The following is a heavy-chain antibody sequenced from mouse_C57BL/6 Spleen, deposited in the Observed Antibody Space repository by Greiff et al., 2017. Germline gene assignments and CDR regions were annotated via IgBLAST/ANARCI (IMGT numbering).Heavy chain of an antibody. D-gene: IGHD1-1*01. J-gene: IGHJ1*03. CDR3: ARRGYYGSSYGWYFDV. Sequence: VQLQQSGAELVKPGASVKMSCKASGYTFTSYWITWVKQRPGQGLEWIGDIYPGSGSTNYNEKFKSKATLTVDTSSSTAYMQLCSLTSEDSAVYYCARRGYYGSSYGWYFDVWGTGTPVTVSS. V-gene: IGHV1-55*01. CDR2: IYPGSGST. CDR1: GYTFTSYW.